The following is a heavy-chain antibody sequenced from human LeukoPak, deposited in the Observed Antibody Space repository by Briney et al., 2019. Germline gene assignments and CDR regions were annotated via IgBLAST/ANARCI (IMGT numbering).Heavy chain of an antibody. D-gene: IGHD6-13*01. V-gene: IGHV1-18*01. CDR1: GYTFTSYG. J-gene: IGHJ4*02. CDR3: ARGVGYSSR. Sequence: ASVKVSCKASGYTFTSYGISWVRQAPGQGLEWMGWISAYNGNTNYAQKLQGRVTMTRNTSISTAYMELSSLRSEDTAVYYCARGVGYSSRWGQGTLVTVSS. CDR2: ISAYNGNT.